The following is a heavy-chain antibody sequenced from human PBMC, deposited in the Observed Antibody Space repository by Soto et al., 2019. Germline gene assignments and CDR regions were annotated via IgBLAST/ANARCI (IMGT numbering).Heavy chain of an antibody. J-gene: IGHJ6*02. D-gene: IGHD1-1*01. Sequence: GSLRLSCAASGFTFSSYAMSWVRQAPGKGLEWVSAISGSGGSTYYADSVKGRFTISRDNSKNTLYLQMNSLRAEDTAVYYCAKDVQLELVPHYYYYYGMDVWGQGTTVTVSS. CDR1: GFTFSSYA. V-gene: IGHV3-23*01. CDR2: ISGSGGST. CDR3: AKDVQLELVPHYYYYYGMDV.